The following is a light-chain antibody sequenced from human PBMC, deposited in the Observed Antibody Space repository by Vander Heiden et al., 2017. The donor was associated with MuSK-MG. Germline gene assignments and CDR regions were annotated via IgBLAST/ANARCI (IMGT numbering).Light chain of an antibody. J-gene: IGKJ1*01. CDR1: QGISNY. CDR2: AAS. Sequence: DIQMTQSPFSVSASVRDRVTITCRPSQGISNYLDWYQQKPGKVPQLLIYAASTLQSGVPARFSGSGSGTDFTLNISSVEAEDVATYYCKQDQRAPQTFGQGTKVEIK. CDR3: KQDQRAPQT. V-gene: IGKV1-27*01.